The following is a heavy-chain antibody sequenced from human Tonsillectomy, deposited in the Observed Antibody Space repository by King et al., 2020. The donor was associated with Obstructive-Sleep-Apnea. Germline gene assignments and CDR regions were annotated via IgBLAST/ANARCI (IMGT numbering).Heavy chain of an antibody. CDR1: GGSMSNYC. CDR2: IYDDGNT. CDR3: ASETAMAQFDD. Sequence: QVQLQESGPRLVKPSETLSLTCTVAGGSMSNYCWNWIRPPPGKSLEWIGYIYDDGNTNYNPSLKSRVTISVDTSKNQFYLNLSTVTAADTAVYFCASETAMAQFDDWGQGTLVTISS. J-gene: IGHJ4*02. V-gene: IGHV4-59*03. D-gene: IGHD2-21*02.